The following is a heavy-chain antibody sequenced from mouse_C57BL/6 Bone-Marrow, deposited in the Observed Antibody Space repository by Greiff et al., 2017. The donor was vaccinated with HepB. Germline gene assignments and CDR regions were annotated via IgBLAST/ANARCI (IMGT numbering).Heavy chain of an antibody. CDR2: IRSKSSNYAT. V-gene: IGHV10-3*01. Sequence: EVQGVESGGGLVQPKGSLKLSCAASGFTFNTYAMHWVRQAPGKGLEWVARIRSKSSNYATYYADSVKDRFTISRDDSQSMLYLQMNNLKTEDTAMYYCVRGNYYGSSSYFDVWGTGTTVTVSS. J-gene: IGHJ1*03. CDR1: GFTFNTYA. D-gene: IGHD1-1*01. CDR3: VRGNYYGSSSYFDV.